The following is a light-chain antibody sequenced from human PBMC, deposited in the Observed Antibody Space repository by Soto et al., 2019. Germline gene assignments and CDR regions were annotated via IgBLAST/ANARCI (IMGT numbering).Light chain of an antibody. V-gene: IGKV3-11*01. J-gene: IGKJ2*01. Sequence: EIVLTQSPATLSLFPGERATLSCRASQNIGTSLVWYKQTPGQAPRLLFYDASNRATAVPARFSGSGSGTAFTLTISSLEPEDFALSYCQQRADWPPMYTFGQGTKLEIK. CDR2: DAS. CDR3: QQRADWPPMYT. CDR1: QNIGTS.